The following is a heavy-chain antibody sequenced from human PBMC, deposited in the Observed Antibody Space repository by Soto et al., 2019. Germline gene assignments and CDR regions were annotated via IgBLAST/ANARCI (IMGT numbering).Heavy chain of an antibody. CDR2: LHTGTGST. D-gene: IGHD3-10*01. CDR1: GYNFTNYA. V-gene: IGHV1-3*04. CDR3: ARESRDFGLWVDP. Sequence: ASVKVSCKASGYNFTNYALHWVRQAPGQSLEWLGWLHTGTGSTKYSQKFQGRLTITSDTSASAAHMELTSLRPEDTAVYYWARESRDFGLWVDPWGQGSLVTV. J-gene: IGHJ5*02.